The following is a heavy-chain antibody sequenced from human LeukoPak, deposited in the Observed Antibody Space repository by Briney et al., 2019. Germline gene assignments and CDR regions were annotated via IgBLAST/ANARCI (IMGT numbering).Heavy chain of an antibody. CDR2: IYTSGST. CDR3: ARVGLFPAQDAFDI. V-gene: IGHV4-4*07. J-gene: IGHJ3*02. Sequence: SETLSLTCTISGGSISSYYGSWIRQPAGKGLEWIGRIYTSGSTNYNPSLKSRVTMSVDTSKNQFSLKLSSVTAADTAVYYCARVGLFPAQDAFDIWGQGTMVTVSS. CDR1: GGSISSYY.